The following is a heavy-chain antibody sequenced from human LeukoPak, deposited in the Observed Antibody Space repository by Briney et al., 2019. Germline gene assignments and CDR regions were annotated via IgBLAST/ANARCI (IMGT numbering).Heavy chain of an antibody. CDR2: MYSGGST. V-gene: IGHV3-53*01. J-gene: IGHJ3*02. Sequence: PGGSLRLSCAPSGFTVSSNYMSWVRQAPGKGLEWVSVMYSGGSTYYADSVKGRFTISRDNSNNTLYLQMNSLSAEDTAVYYCAAARTLNLISTSCYEGDHDAFDIWGRRTMVTVSP. CDR1: GFTVSSNY. D-gene: IGHD2-2*01. CDR3: AAARTLNLISTSCYEGDHDAFDI.